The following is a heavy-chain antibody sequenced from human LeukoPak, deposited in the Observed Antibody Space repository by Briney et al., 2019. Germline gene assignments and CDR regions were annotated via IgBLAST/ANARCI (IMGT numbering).Heavy chain of an antibody. V-gene: IGHV3-53*01. D-gene: IGHD5-18*01. J-gene: IGHJ4*02. Sequence: GGSLRLSCAASGFTFSNAWMNWVRQAPGKGLEWVSALYIGGNTYYADSVRGRFTISRDNSKNTLYLQMNSLRAEDTAIYYCTTAAGYNYGQYWGQGTLVTVSS. CDR3: TTAAGYNYGQY. CDR2: LYIGGNT. CDR1: GFTFSNAW.